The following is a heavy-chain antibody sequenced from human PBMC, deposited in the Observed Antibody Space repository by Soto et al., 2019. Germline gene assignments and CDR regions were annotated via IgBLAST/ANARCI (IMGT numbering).Heavy chain of an antibody. D-gene: IGHD3-9*01. CDR1: GGSISSTSYD. CDR2: IYYNGGT. V-gene: IGHV4-39*01. CDR3: ARHYDILTGYYTPLEY. Sequence: PSETLSLTCTVSGGSISSTSYDWGWIRQPPGKGLEWIGTIYYNGGTYYNPSLKSRVTISVDTSKNQFFLKLSSVTAADTAVYYCARHYDILTGYYTPLEYWGQGTLVTVSS. J-gene: IGHJ4*02.